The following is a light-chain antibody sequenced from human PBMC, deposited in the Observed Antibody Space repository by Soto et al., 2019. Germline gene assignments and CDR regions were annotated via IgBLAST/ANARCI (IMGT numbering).Light chain of an antibody. V-gene: IGKV3-11*01. CDR1: QSVGSY. CDR3: QQSYTARA. CDR2: DAS. Sequence: DIVLTQSPDTLLLSPGNRATLSCRASQSVGSYLAWYQQKPGQAPRLLIYDASNRATGIPARFSGSGSGTEFTLTISSLQSEDFAVYYCQQSYTARAFGQGTKVDIK. J-gene: IGKJ1*01.